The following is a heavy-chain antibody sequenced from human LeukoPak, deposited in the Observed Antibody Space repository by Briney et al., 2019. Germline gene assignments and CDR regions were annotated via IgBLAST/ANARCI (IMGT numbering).Heavy chain of an antibody. J-gene: IGHJ4*02. CDR1: GGSISNSDYY. D-gene: IGHD2-21*02. CDR3: AKIRAYCGGDCYTIFDY. CDR2: IYYSGST. V-gene: IGHV4-39*07. Sequence: SETLSLTCSVSGGSISNSDYYWGWIRQPPGKGLEWIGNIYYSGSTYYNPSLKSRVTISVDTSKNQFSLKLSSVTAADTAVYYCAKIRAYCGGDCYTIFDYWGQGTLVTVSS.